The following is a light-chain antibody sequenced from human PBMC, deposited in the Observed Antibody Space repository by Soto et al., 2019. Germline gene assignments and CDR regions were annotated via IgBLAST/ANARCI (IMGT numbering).Light chain of an antibody. CDR1: QSISRY. J-gene: IGKJ4*01. Sequence: DIHMTQSPSSLSASVGYRFTITCRASQSISRYLNWYQQKKGKAPRLLIYDISNLEVGVPSRLSGSGYGTDFTFTITSMKNEDIETYFCQQYSNVTLTFGGGTKVDIK. CDR2: DIS. CDR3: QQYSNVTLT. V-gene: IGKV1-33*01.